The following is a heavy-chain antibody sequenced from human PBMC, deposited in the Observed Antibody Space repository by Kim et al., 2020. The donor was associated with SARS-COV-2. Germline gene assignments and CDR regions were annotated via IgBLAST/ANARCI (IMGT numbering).Heavy chain of an antibody. J-gene: IGHJ4*02. D-gene: IGHD2-15*01. CDR3: TTEERWYNFDY. Sequence: TDYAAHVKGRFTVSREDSQNTRYLQMNSLQTEDTAVEYCTTEERWYNFDYWGQGTLVTVSS. V-gene: IGHV3-15*01. CDR2: T.